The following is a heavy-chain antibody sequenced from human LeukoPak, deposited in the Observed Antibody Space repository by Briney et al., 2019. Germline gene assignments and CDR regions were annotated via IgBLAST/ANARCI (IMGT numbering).Heavy chain of an antibody. CDR1: GFTFSSDA. J-gene: IGHJ4*02. Sequence: GGSLRLSCVASGFTFSSDAMHWVRQAPGKGLEWVAIILSDGSKTYYPDSVRGRFTISRDNSKNTLYLQMNSLRDEDTAVYYCVKDRAGLWTFDYWGQGTLVTVTS. V-gene: IGHV3-30*02. CDR2: ILSDGSKT. CDR3: VKDRAGLWTFDY. D-gene: IGHD1-1*01.